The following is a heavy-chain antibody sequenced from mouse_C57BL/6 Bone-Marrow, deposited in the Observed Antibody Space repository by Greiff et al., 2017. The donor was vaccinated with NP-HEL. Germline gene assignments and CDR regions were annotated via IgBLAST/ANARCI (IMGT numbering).Heavy chain of an antibody. J-gene: IGHJ2*01. D-gene: IGHD2-3*01. CDR1: GFTFSSYA. Sequence: DVQLVESGGGLVKPGGSLKLSCAASGFTFSSYAMSWVRQTPEKRLEWVATISDGGSYTYYPDNVKGRFTISRDNAKNNLYLQMSHLKSEDTAMYYCARDDGYYWGQGTTLTVSS. V-gene: IGHV5-4*01. CDR2: ISDGGSYT. CDR3: ARDDGYY.